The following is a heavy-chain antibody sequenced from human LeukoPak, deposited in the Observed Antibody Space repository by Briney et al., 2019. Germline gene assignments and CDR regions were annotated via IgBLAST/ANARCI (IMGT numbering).Heavy chain of an antibody. CDR1: GFTFSSYG. CDR2: IWYDGSNK. Sequence: GGSLRLSCAASGFTFSSYGMHWVRQAPGKGLEWVAVIWYDGSNKYYADSVKGRFTISRDNSKNTLYLQMNSLRAEDTAVYYCARAREIPYYCDSSGSDAFDIWGQGTMVTVSS. J-gene: IGHJ3*02. CDR3: ARAREIPYYCDSSGSDAFDI. V-gene: IGHV3-33*01. D-gene: IGHD3-22*01.